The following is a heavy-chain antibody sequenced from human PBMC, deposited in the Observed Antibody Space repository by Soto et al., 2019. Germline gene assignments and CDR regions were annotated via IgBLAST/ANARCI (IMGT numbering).Heavy chain of an antibody. CDR3: ARSGGEYDNLVPAALPDILTGYYWYFDL. D-gene: IGHD3-9*01. J-gene: IGHJ2*01. CDR2: IYPGDSDT. V-gene: IGHV5-51*01. Sequence: GESLKISCKGSGYSFTSYWIGWVRQMPGKGLEWMGIIYPGDSDTRYSPSFQGQVTISADKSISTAYLQWSSLKAPDTAMYYCARSGGEYDNLVPAALPDILTGYYWYFDLWGRGTLVTVSS. CDR1: GYSFTSYW.